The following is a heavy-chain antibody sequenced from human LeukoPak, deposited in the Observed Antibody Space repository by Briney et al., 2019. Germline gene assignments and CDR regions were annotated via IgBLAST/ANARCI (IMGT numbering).Heavy chain of an antibody. CDR2: IYYSGST. Sequence: SETLSLTCTVSGGSISNYYWSWIRQPPGKGLEYIGFIYYSGSTNYNPSLKSRVTISVDTSKNQFSLKLSSVTAADTAVYYCARQQLSQLYYFDYWGQGTLVTVSS. D-gene: IGHD6-13*01. CDR3: ARQQLSQLYYFDY. CDR1: GGSISNYY. J-gene: IGHJ4*02. V-gene: IGHV4-59*01.